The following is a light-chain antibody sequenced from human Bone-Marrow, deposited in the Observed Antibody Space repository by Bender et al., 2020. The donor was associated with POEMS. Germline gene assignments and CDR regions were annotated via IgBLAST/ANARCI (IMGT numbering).Light chain of an antibody. V-gene: IGLV4-69*01. Sequence: QVVLTQSPSASASLGASVRLTCTLSSGHSDYAVAWPQQHPEKGPRFLMKVKSDGSLNMGAGVPHRVSASRTGADGYLIISSLQSDDEAAYYCQTWSTGVLVFGGGTKLTV. CDR2: VKSDGSL. J-gene: IGLJ2*01. CDR3: QTWSTGVLV. CDR1: SGHSDYA.